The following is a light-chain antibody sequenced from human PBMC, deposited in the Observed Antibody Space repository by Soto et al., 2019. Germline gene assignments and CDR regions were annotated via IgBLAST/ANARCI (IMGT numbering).Light chain of an antibody. CDR3: QQYNNWPRT. J-gene: IGKJ1*01. V-gene: IGKV1-27*01. CDR1: QGITNY. Sequence: DIQMTQSPSSLSASVGARVTITCLASQGITNYLAWYQQKPGKVPNLLIYGASTLHSGVPSRFSGSGSGTDFTLTISSLQSEDFAVYYCQQYNNWPRTFGQGTKVDIK. CDR2: GAS.